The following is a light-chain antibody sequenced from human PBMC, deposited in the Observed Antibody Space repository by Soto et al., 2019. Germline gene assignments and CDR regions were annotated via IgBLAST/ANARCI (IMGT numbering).Light chain of an antibody. CDR2: GAS. CDR3: QEHYSDSYT. V-gene: IGKV1-39*01. J-gene: IGKJ3*01. CDR1: QSVDSH. Sequence: DIQMTQSPSSLSASVGDRITISCRASQSVDSHLNWYQQFPGKAPKLLIYGASTLQSGVPSRFSGSGSGTDFTLRISGLQPEDFASYYCQEHYSDSYTFGPGTKVDVK.